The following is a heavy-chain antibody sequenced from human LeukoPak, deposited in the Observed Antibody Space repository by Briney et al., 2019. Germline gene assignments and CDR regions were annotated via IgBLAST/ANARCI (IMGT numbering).Heavy chain of an antibody. D-gene: IGHD2-21*01. CDR1: GYSISSGYY. J-gene: IGHJ4*02. CDR2: IYHSGST. V-gene: IGHV4-38-2*02. CDR3: ARHSTRRVDY. Sequence: SETLSLTCTVSGYSISSGYYWGWIRPPPGKGLEWIGSIYHSGSTYYNPSLKSRVTISVDTSKNQFSLKLSSVTAADTAVYYCARHSTRRVDYWGQGTLVTVSS.